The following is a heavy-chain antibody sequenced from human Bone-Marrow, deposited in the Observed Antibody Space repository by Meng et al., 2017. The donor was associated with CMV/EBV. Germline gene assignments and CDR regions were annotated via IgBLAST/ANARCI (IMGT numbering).Heavy chain of an antibody. V-gene: IGHV1-46*02. J-gene: IGHJ5*02. CDR3: ARDNSDSEIEYWWFAP. Sequence: ASVKVSCKASAHTFNTYWVHWVRQAPGQGLEWMGVINPRGDATGHAQKLQGRVTMTRDTSTNTVFMELSGLTSEDTAVYYCARDNSDSEIEYWWFAPWGPGPPVTGSS. D-gene: IGHD6-6*01. CDR1: AHTFNTYW. CDR2: INPRGDAT.